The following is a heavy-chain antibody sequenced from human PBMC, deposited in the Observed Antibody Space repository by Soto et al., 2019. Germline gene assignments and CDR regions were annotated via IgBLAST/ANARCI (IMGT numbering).Heavy chain of an antibody. Sequence: QVQLVQSGAEVKKPGSSVKVSCKASGGTFSSYAISWVRQAPGQGLEWMGGIIPIFGTANYAQEFQGRVTITSDEARSTAYMELSSLRSEDTAGYYCARGRAILTGYYYSDYWGQGTLVTVSS. D-gene: IGHD3-9*01. CDR1: GGTFSSYA. J-gene: IGHJ4*02. CDR2: IIPIFGTA. CDR3: ARGRAILTGYYYSDY. V-gene: IGHV1-69*01.